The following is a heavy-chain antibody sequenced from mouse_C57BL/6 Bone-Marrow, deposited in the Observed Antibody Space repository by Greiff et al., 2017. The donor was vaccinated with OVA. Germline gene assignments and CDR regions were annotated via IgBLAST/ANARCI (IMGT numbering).Heavy chain of an antibody. CDR3: ARSGGYHFDY. CDR2: IYPGGGYT. CDR1: GYTFTNYW. J-gene: IGHJ2*01. D-gene: IGHD2-2*01. V-gene: IGHV1-63*01. Sequence: VQLQQSGAELVRPGTSVKMSCKASGYTFTNYWKGWAKQRPGHGLEWIGDIYPGGGYTNYNEKFKGKATLTADKSSSTAYMQFSSLTSEDSAIYYCARSGGYHFDYWGQGTTLTVSS.